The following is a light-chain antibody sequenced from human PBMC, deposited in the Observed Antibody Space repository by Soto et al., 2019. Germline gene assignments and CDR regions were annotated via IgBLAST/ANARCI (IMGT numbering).Light chain of an antibody. CDR2: DAS. CDR1: QSVSSY. J-gene: IGKJ1*01. CDR3: QQRSSWHT. V-gene: IGKV3-11*01. Sequence: EIVLTQSPAPLYLSPGERATLSCRASQSVSSYLAWYQQKPGQAPRLLIYDASNRATGIPARFSGSGSGTDFTLTISSLEPEDSAIYYCQQRSSWHTVGQGTKVEI.